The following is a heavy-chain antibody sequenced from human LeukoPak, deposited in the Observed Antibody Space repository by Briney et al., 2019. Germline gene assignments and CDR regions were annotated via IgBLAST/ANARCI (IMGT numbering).Heavy chain of an antibody. V-gene: IGHV4-39*01. Sequence: ASETLSFTCTVSGGSISSSSYYWGWIRQPPGKGLEWIGSIYYSGSTYYNPSLKSRVTISVDTSKNQFSLKLSSVTAADTAVYYCARHEPGGDRFWSGYCCWFDPWGQGTLVTVSS. J-gene: IGHJ5*02. CDR1: GGSISSSSYY. CDR2: IYYSGST. D-gene: IGHD3-3*01. CDR3: ARHEPGGDRFWSGYCCWFDP.